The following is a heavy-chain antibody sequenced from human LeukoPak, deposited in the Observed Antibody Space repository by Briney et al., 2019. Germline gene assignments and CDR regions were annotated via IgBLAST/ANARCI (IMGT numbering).Heavy chain of an antibody. J-gene: IGHJ3*02. CDR2: IYYSGST. V-gene: IGHV4-39*07. D-gene: IGHD3-3*01. Sequence: PSETLCLTCTVSGGSISSSSYYWGWIRQPPGKGLEWIGSIYYSGSTYYNPSLKSRFTISVETSKNQFSLRLSSVTAADTAVYYCASYEGSGDAFDIWGQGTMVTVSS. CDR1: GGSISSSSYY. CDR3: ASYEGSGDAFDI.